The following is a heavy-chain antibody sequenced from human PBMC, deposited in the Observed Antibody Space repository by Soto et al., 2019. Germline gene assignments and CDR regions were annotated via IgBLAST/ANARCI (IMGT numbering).Heavy chain of an antibody. CDR2: ISAYNGNT. V-gene: IGHV1-18*04. J-gene: IGHJ6*02. D-gene: IGHD3-10*01. CDR1: GYTFTSYG. CDR3: AREEGSYYGSGSYQAYYYYYGMDV. Sequence: ASVKVSCKASGYTFTSYGISWVRQAPGQGLEWMGWISAYNGNTNYAQKLQGRVTMTTDTSTSTAYMELRSLRSDDTAVYYCAREEGSYYGSGSYQAYYYYYGMDVWGQGTTVTV.